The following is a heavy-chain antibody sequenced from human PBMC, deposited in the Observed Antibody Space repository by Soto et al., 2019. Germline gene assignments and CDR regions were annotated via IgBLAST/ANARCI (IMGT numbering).Heavy chain of an antibody. V-gene: IGHV3-7*01. D-gene: IGHD6-13*01. CDR1: GFTFSSYW. CDR3: ARDYSSSWYKVVGYYYYSGMDV. J-gene: IGHJ6*02. Sequence: PGGSLRLSCAASGFTFSSYWMSWVRQAPGKGLEWVANIKQDGSEKYYVDSVKGRFTISRDNAKNSLYLQMNSLRAEDTAVYYCARDYSSSWYKVVGYYYYSGMDVWGQGTTVTVSS. CDR2: IKQDGSEK.